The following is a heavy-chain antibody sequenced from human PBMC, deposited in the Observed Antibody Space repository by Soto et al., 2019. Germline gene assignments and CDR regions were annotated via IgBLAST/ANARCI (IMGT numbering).Heavy chain of an antibody. D-gene: IGHD6-19*01. Sequence: ASVKVSCKASGYTFTGYYMHWVRQAPGQGLEWMGWINPNSGGTNYAQKFQGRVTMTRDTSISTAYMELSRLRSDDTAVYYCARAPATIAVDGTEIEYWGQGTQVIVSS. CDR3: ARAPATIAVDGTEIEY. CDR1: GYTFTGYY. J-gene: IGHJ4*02. CDR2: INPNSGGT. V-gene: IGHV1-2*02.